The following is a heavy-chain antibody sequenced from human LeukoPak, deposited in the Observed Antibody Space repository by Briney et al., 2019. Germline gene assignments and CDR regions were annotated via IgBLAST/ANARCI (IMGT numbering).Heavy chain of an antibody. V-gene: IGHV4-30-2*01. J-gene: IGHJ6*02. Sequence: PSETLSLTCAVSGGSISSGGYSWCWIRQPPGEGLEWIGYIYHSGSTYYNPSLKSRVTISVDRSKNQFSLKLSSVTAADTAVYYCASSSGSYYYYYGMDVWGQGTTVTVSS. CDR2: IYHSGST. CDR1: GGSISSGGYS. D-gene: IGHD3-10*01. CDR3: ASSSGSYYYYYGMDV.